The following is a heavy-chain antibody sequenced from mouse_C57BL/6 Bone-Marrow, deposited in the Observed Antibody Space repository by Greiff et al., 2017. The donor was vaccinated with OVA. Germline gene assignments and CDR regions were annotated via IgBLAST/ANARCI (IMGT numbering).Heavy chain of an antibody. V-gene: IGHV1-7*01. Sequence: VQLQQSGAELAKPGASVKLSCKASGYTFTSYWMPWVKQRPGQGLEWIGYINPSSGYTKYNQKFKDKATSTADKSYSTAYMQLSSLTYEDSAVYYCARWGGSSYGFEAMDYWGQGTSVTVSS. CDR3: ARWGGSSYGFEAMDY. CDR1: GYTFTSYW. J-gene: IGHJ4*01. CDR2: INPSSGYT. D-gene: IGHD1-1*01.